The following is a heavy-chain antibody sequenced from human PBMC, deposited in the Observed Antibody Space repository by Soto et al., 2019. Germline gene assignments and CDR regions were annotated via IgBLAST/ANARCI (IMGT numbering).Heavy chain of an antibody. Sequence: PGGSLRLSCAASGFTFSNYWMTWVRQAPGKGLEWGANIKEDGSEKHYVDSVKGRFTISRDNAKNSLYLQMNSLRVEDTAVYFCSRDLVVGAKALNSWGQGALVTVSS. V-gene: IGHV3-7*01. J-gene: IGHJ4*02. CDR1: GFTFSNYW. CDR2: IKEDGSEK. CDR3: SRDLVVGAKALNS. D-gene: IGHD1-26*01.